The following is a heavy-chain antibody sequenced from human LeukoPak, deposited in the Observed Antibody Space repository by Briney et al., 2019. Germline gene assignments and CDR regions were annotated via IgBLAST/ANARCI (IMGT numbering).Heavy chain of an antibody. D-gene: IGHD4-17*01. CDR1: GFTFSSYS. V-gene: IGHV3-21*01. Sequence: PGGSLRLSCAASGFTFSSYSMNWVRQAPGKGLEWVSSISSSSSYIYYADSVKGRFTISRDNAKNSLYLQMNSLRAEDTAVYYCARWYDYGDYVSSYYYYYMDVWGKGTTDTVSS. CDR2: ISSSSSYI. J-gene: IGHJ6*03. CDR3: ARWYDYGDYVSSYYYYYMDV.